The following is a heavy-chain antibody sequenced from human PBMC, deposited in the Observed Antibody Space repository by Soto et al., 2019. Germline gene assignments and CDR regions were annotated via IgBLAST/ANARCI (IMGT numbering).Heavy chain of an antibody. CDR2: ISGSTTYM. Sequence: GGSLRLSCAASGFTFSSYCMNWVRQAPGKGLEWVSSISGSTTYMYYADSVKGRFTISRDNAKNSLYVQMNSLITEDTAVYYCTRFPRGTPVTKSDYWGQGTLVTVSS. CDR3: TRFPRGTPVTKSDY. J-gene: IGHJ4*02. D-gene: IGHD4-17*01. CDR1: GFTFSSYC. V-gene: IGHV3-21*04.